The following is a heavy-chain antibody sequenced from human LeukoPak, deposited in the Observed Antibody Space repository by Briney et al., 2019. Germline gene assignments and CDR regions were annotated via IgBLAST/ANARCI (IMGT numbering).Heavy chain of an antibody. J-gene: IGHJ6*03. CDR2: SSHDGTIR. CDR3: ARAPTPNYYGSGSYYTGYMDV. Sequence: GNSLRLSCAASGFTFSTYPIHWVRQAPGKGLEWVSLSSHDGTIRYADSVKGRFTISRDNSKNTLYLQMNSLRAEDTAVYYCARAPTPNYYGSGSYYTGYMDVWGKGTTVTVSS. CDR1: GFTFSTYP. V-gene: IGHV3-30*04. D-gene: IGHD3-10*01.